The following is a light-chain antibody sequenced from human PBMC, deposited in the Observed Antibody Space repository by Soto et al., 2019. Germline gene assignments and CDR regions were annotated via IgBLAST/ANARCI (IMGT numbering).Light chain of an antibody. CDR3: SSYTTSITYV. CDR2: EVS. V-gene: IGLV2-14*01. CDR1: SNDVGAYNY. J-gene: IGLJ1*01. Sequence: QSVLTQPASVSGSPGQSITISCTGTSNDVGAYNYVSWYQQHLGKAPKLMIYEVSNRPSGISNRFSGSKSGNTASLTFSGHQAEDEADYYCSSYTTSITYVFGTGTKLTVL.